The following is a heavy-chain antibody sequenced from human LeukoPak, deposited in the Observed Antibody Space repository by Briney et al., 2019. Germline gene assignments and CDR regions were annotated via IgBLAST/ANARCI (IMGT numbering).Heavy chain of an antibody. CDR1: GGSVSSGSYY. CDR2: IYYSGST. Sequence: LSETLSLTCTVSGGSVSSGSYYWSWIRQPPGKGLEWIGYIYYSGSTNYNPSLKSRVTISVDTSKNQFSLKLSSVTAADTAVYYCARGSITMIVVPQSAGLDAFDIWGQGTMVTVSS. CDR3: ARGSITMIVVPQSAGLDAFDI. J-gene: IGHJ3*02. V-gene: IGHV4-61*01. D-gene: IGHD3-22*01.